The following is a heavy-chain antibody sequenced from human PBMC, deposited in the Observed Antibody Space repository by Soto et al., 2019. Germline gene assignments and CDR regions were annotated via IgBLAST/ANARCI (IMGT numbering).Heavy chain of an antibody. CDR1: GFTFSSYA. CDR2: ISYDGSNK. J-gene: IGHJ6*02. Sequence: GGSLRLSCAASGFTFSSYAMHWVRQAPGKGLEWVAVISYDGSNKYYADSVKGRFTISRDNSKNTLYLQMNSLRAEDTAVYYCAKDAEGNYYYYGMDVWGQGTTVTVSS. V-gene: IGHV3-30-3*01. CDR3: AKDAEGNYYYYGMDV.